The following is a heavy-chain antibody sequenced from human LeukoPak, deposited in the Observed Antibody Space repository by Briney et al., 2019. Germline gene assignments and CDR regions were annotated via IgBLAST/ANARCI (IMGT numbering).Heavy chain of an antibody. CDR1: GYSFTSYW. CDR2: IYPGDSDT. Sequence: GESLKISCKGFGYSFTSYWIGWVRHMPGKGLEWMGIIYPGDSDTRYSPSFQGQVTISADKSISTAYLQWSSLKASDTAMYYCARGHYYDSSGYCMTDCSGLFYWGQGTLVTVSS. CDR3: ARGHYYDSSGYCMTDCSGLFY. D-gene: IGHD3-22*01. V-gene: IGHV5-51*01. J-gene: IGHJ4*02.